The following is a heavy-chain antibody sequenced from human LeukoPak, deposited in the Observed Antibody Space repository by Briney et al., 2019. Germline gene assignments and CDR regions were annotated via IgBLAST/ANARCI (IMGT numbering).Heavy chain of an antibody. J-gene: IGHJ4*02. CDR1: GFTFRSYG. D-gene: IGHD6-13*01. CDR3: ARDRAAADLDY. V-gene: IGHV3-33*01. CDR2: IWYYGSNK. Sequence: GRPLRLLCAACGFTFRSYGMLWVRQAPGKGREGVAVIWYYGSNKFYADSVKGRFTISRDNSKNTLYLQKNSLRAEDTAVYYCARDRAAADLDYWGQGTLVTVSS.